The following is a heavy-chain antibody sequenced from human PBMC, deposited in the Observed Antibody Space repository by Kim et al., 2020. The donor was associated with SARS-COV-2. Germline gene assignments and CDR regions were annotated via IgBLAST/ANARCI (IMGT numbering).Heavy chain of an antibody. D-gene: IGHD1-7*01. V-gene: IGHV3-23*01. Sequence: YADSVKGRFTISRDKSKNTLYLQMNSLRAEDTAVYYCAKFDYSGTTFPDYWGQGTLVTVSS. J-gene: IGHJ4*02. CDR3: AKFDYSGTTFPDY.